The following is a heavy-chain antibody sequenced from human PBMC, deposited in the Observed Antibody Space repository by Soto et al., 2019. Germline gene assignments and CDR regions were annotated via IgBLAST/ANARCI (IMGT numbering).Heavy chain of an antibody. D-gene: IGHD3-9*01. CDR3: TRGAKYHDILTGYFVNDH. CDR2: ISTDNGDT. CDR1: GYTFPNFG. V-gene: IGHV1-18*04. Sequence: QVQLVQSGAEVKKPGASVKVSCKASGYTFPNFGISWVRQAPGQGLEWLGWISTDNGDTKYAQKTQASVTVTTDKATTTVYMDLTSLRPDDTAVYYCTRGAKYHDILTGYFVNDHWGQGTLVTVSS. J-gene: IGHJ4*02.